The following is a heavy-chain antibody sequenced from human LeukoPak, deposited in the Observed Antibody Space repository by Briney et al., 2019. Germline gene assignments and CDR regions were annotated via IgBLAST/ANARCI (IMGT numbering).Heavy chain of an antibody. CDR2: ISGSGGVT. Sequence: GGTLRLSCAASGFTFSSYGMSWGRQAPGKGLEWVSAISGSGGVTYYADSVKGRFTISRDNSKNTLYLQMNSLRAEDTAVYYCAKDGYYYDSSAYYVIYYFDSWGQGTLVTVSS. V-gene: IGHV3-23*01. D-gene: IGHD3-22*01. CDR1: GFTFSSYG. CDR3: AKDGYYYDSSAYYVIYYFDS. J-gene: IGHJ4*02.